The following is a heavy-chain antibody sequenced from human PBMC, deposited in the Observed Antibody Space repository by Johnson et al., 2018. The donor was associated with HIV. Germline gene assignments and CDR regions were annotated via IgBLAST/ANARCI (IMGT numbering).Heavy chain of an antibody. Sequence: QVQLVESGGGVVQPGRSLRLSCAASGFTFSSYAMHWVRQAPGKGLEWVAVISYDGSNKYYADSVKGLSTISRDNSNNTLFLQMNSLRAEDTALYYCATGENLKWELRFVDAFDIWGQGTMVTVSS. CDR1: GFTFSSYA. D-gene: IGHD1-26*01. V-gene: IGHV3-30*04. CDR2: ISYDGSNK. J-gene: IGHJ3*02. CDR3: ATGENLKWELRFVDAFDI.